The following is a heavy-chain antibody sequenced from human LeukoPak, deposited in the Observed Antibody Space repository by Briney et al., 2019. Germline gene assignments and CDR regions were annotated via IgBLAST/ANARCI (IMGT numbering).Heavy chain of an antibody. Sequence: GGSLRLSCAASGFTFSSYWMSWVRQAPGKGLEWVANIKQDGSEKYYVDSVKGRFTISRDNAKNSLSLQMNSLRAEDTAVYYCAREYCSSTSCYAYPWGQGTLVTVSS. J-gene: IGHJ5*02. V-gene: IGHV3-7*01. CDR3: AREYCSSTSCYAYP. D-gene: IGHD2-2*01. CDR2: IKQDGSEK. CDR1: GFTFSSYW.